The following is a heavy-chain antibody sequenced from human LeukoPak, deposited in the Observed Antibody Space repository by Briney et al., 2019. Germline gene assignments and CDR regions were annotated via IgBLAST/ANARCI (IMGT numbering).Heavy chain of an antibody. J-gene: IGHJ4*02. V-gene: IGHV4-59*01. Sequence: SETLSLTCAVSGSMYNYYWSWIRQPPGKGLEWIGYIYYSGSTNYNPSLKSRVTISVDTSKNQFSLKLSSVTAADTAVYYCARDGAVASFDYWGQGTLVTVSS. CDR3: ARDGAVASFDY. D-gene: IGHD6-19*01. CDR2: IYYSGST. CDR1: GSMYNYY.